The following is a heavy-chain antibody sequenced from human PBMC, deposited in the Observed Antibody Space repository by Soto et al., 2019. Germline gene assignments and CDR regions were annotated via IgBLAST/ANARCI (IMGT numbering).Heavy chain of an antibody. V-gene: IGHV3-23*01. J-gene: IGHJ6*02. Sequence: EVQLLESGGGLVPPGGSLRHSCAASGFTFSSYTMNWVRQAPGKGLEWVSAITSSGGTTYYADSVKGRFTVSRDNSENTLYLQMNSLRAEDTAEYYCAKDRGGRAIFGVVIIDGMDVWGQGTTVTVSS. D-gene: IGHD3-3*01. CDR2: ITSSGGTT. CDR3: AKDRGGRAIFGVVIIDGMDV. CDR1: GFTFSSYT.